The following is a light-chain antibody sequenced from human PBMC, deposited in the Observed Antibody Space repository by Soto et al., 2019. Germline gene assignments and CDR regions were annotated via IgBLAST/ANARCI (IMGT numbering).Light chain of an antibody. CDR3: QQYNSYPIT. V-gene: IGKV1-5*01. J-gene: IGKJ5*01. CDR2: DAS. CDR1: QSISSW. Sequence: DIQMTQSPSTLSASVGDRVTITGRASQSISSWLAWYQQKPGKAPKLLIYDASNLESGVPSRFSGSGSGTEFTLTVSSLQPDDFATYYCQQYNSYPITFGQGTRLEIK.